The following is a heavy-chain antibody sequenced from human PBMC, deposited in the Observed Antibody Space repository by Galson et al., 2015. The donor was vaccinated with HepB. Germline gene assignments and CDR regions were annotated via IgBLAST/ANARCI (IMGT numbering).Heavy chain of an antibody. CDR3: ARDSSVPRYCSSTSCPGGAFDI. D-gene: IGHD2-2*01. CDR1: GFTVSSNY. J-gene: IGHJ3*02. V-gene: IGHV3-66*01. Sequence: SLRLSCAASGFTVSSNYMSWVRQAPGKGLEWVSVIYSGGSTYYADSVKGRFTISRDNSKNTLYLQMNSLRAEDTAVYYCARDSSVPRYCSSTSCPGGAFDIWGQGTMVTVSS. CDR2: IYSGGST.